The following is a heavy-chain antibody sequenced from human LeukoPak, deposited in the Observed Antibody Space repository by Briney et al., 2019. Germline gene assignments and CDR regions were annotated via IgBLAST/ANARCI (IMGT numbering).Heavy chain of an antibody. D-gene: IGHD1-1*01. CDR3: ARPMPGTGLTYYYYGMDI. J-gene: IGHJ6*02. Sequence: ASVKVSCKASVYTFTDYYLHWVRQAPGQGLEWLGWINPNSGGTHYAQKFQGRVTVTRDTSISTAYMELNSLRSEDTALYYCARPMPGTGLTYYYYGMDIWAQGTTVTVSS. V-gene: IGHV1-2*02. CDR2: INPNSGGT. CDR1: VYTFTDYY.